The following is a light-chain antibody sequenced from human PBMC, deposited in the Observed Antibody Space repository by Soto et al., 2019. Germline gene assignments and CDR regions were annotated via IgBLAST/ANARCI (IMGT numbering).Light chain of an antibody. CDR1: SSDVGGYNY. CDR3: CSYAGSYTFV. V-gene: IGLV2-11*01. J-gene: IGLJ1*01. CDR2: DVT. Sequence: QSALTQPRSVSGSPGQSVTISCTGTSSDVGGYNYVSWYQQHPGKAPKLMIYDVTKRPSGVPDRFSGSRSGNTASLTISGLQAGDEGDYYCCSYAGSYTFVFGPGTKVTVL.